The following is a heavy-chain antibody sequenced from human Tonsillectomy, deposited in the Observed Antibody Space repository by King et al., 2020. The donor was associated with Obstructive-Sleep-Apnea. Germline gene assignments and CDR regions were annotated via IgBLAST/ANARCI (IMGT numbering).Heavy chain of an antibody. CDR2: ISGSGGST. V-gene: IGHV3-23*04. J-gene: IGHJ6*02. Sequence: VQLVESGGGLVQPGGSLGLSCAASGFTFSSYAMSWVRQAPGKGLEWVSAISGSGGSTFYADSVKGRFTISGDNSKNTLFLQMNSLRAEDTAVYYCARGTGDPYYYYYGMDVWGQGTTVTVSS. D-gene: IGHD3-10*01. CDR3: ARGTGDPYYYYYGMDV. CDR1: GFTFSSYA.